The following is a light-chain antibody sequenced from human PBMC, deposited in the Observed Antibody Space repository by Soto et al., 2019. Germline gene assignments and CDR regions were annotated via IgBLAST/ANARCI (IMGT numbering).Light chain of an antibody. CDR3: SSYTSSSTRVV. J-gene: IGLJ2*01. V-gene: IGLV2-14*01. Sequence: QSVLTQPASVSGSPGQSLTISCTGTSSHVGGYNYVSWYQQHPGKAHKLMIYDVSNRPSGVSNRFSASKYGNTASLTISGLQAEDEADYYCSSYTSSSTRVVFGGETKLT. CDR2: DVS. CDR1: SSHVGGYNY.